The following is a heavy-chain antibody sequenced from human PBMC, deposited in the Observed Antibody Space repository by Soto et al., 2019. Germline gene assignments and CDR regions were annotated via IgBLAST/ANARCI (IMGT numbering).Heavy chain of an antibody. CDR3: ARDPPGFHSAFDF. CDR1: GDSVSSNGAA. D-gene: IGHD4-4*01. CDR2: TYYRSRWYS. Sequence: SQTLSLTCAISGDSVSSNGAAWNWIRQSPSRGLEWLGRTYYRSRWYSDYAPSVKSRITVNPDTSQNQFSLQLNSVTPEVTAISYCARDPPGFHSAFDFWGQGTLVTVSS. J-gene: IGHJ4*02. V-gene: IGHV6-1*01.